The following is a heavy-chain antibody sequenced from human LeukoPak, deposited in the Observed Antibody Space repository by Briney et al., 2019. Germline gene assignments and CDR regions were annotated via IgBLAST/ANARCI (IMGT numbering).Heavy chain of an antibody. J-gene: IGHJ1*01. D-gene: IGHD4-17*01. CDR2: ISGSGGRT. CDR1: GLNFDDHA. V-gene: IGHV3-23*01. Sequence: GGSLRLSCAASGLNFDDHAMSWVRQAPGKGLEWVSVISGSGGRTYYADSVKGRFTISRDNSKNTLYLQMNSLRAEDTAVYYCVKEIYGDSTGGRFQHWGQGTLVTVSS. CDR3: VKEIYGDSTGGRFQH.